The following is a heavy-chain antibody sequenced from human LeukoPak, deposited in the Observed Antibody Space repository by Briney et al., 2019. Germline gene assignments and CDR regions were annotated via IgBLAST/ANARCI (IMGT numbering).Heavy chain of an antibody. CDR2: IYTSGST. CDR3: ASGNYHMDV. D-gene: IGHD1-14*01. J-gene: IGHJ6*03. V-gene: IGHV4-61*02. Sequence: SETLSLTCTVSGGSISSGSYYWSWIRQPAGKGLEWIGRIYTSGSTNYNPSLKSRVTISVDTSKNQFSLKLSSVTAADTAVYYCASGNYHMDVWGEGTTVTVSS. CDR1: GGSISSGSYY.